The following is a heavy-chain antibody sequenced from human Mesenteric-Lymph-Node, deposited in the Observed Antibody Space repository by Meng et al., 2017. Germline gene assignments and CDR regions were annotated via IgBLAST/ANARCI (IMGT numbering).Heavy chain of an antibody. CDR3: ARTNYGDYNWFDP. Sequence: QGEPHASGPGPLEPSPTLSPTSTVSVGSISRADYQRSWIRQSPWKGLEWIGYIYHSGTTYYNPSLESRVAISLDTSNNQFSLNLNSVTAADTAVYFCARTNYGDYNWFDPWGQGTLVTVPS. J-gene: IGHJ5*02. V-gene: IGHV4-30-4*01. CDR2: IYHSGTT. CDR1: VGSISRADYQ. D-gene: IGHD4-17*01.